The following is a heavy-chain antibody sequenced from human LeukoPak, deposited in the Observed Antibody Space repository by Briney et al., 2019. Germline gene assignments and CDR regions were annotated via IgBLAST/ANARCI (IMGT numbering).Heavy chain of an antibody. V-gene: IGHV3-30-3*01. CDR3: AGSPYDYGDSRWFGP. D-gene: IGHD4-17*01. CDR2: ISYDGRNK. Sequence: GGSLRLSCAASGFTFTNYAMPWIRQAPGKGLDWLAVISYDGRNKYYADSVRGRFTISRDNSKKTLYVQMNSLRREDTAVYYCAGSPYDYGDSRWFGPWGQGTLVTVSS. CDR1: GFTFTNYA. J-gene: IGHJ5*02.